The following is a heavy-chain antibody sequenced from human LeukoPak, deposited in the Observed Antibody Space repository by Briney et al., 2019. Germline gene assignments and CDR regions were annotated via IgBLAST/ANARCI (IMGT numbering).Heavy chain of an antibody. V-gene: IGHV3-23*01. Sequence: GGSLRLSRAASGVTFSSYAMSWVRQAPGKGLEWVAAISGSGGSTYYADSVKGRFTISRDNSKNTLYLQMNSLRAEDTAVYYCAKDKDYGVLGWFDPWGQGTLVTVSS. CDR1: GVTFSSYA. CDR2: ISGSGGST. CDR3: AKDKDYGVLGWFDP. D-gene: IGHD4-17*01. J-gene: IGHJ5*02.